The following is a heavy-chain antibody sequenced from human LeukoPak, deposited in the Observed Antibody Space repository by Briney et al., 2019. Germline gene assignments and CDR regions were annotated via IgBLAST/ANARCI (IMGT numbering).Heavy chain of an antibody. J-gene: IGHJ4*02. D-gene: IGHD2-15*01. Sequence: SETLSLTCTVSGGLTGSGTYYWGWIRQPPGKGLEWIGSHYHNGDTYYNPSLKSRVTISVDTSKSQFSLRLTSVTAADTAVYFCGRAADSWGQGILVTVSS. CDR1: GGLTGSGTYY. CDR3: GRAADS. V-gene: IGHV4-39*01. CDR2: HYHNGDT.